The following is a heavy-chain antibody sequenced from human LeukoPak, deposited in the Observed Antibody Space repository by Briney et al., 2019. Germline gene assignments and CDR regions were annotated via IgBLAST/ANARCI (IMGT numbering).Heavy chain of an antibody. V-gene: IGHV3-23*01. Sequence: GGSLRLSCAASGVTFSDYYMSWVRQAPGKGLEWVSAISGSGGSTYYADSVKGRFTISRDNSKKTRYLQMNSLRAEHTAVYYCAKQNKRWIQLDAFDIWGQGTMVTVSS. CDR2: ISGSGGST. D-gene: IGHD5-18*01. CDR3: AKQNKRWIQLDAFDI. J-gene: IGHJ3*02. CDR1: GVTFSDYY.